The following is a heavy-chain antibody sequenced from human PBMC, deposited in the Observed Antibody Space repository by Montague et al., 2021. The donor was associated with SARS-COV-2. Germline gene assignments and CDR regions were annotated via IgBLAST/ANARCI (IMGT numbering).Heavy chain of an antibody. J-gene: IGHJ6*02. CDR1: GGSISSSNYY. V-gene: IGHV4-39*07. D-gene: IGHD3-10*01. Sequence: SESLSLACTVSGGSISSSNYYWVWIRQPPGKGLEWIGNIYYSGSTYYNPSLKSRVTISINTSKNQFSLKLSSVTAADTAVYYCARDDIVLQGVTKGMDVWGQGTTVTVSS. CDR2: IYYSGST. CDR3: ARDDIVLQGVTKGMDV.